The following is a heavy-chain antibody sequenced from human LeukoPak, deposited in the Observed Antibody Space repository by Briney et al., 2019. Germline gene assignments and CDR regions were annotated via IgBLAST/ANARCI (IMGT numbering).Heavy chain of an antibody. D-gene: IGHD3-16*02. J-gene: IGHJ4*02. V-gene: IGHV3-23*01. Sequence: GGSLRLSCAASGFTFSTYAMSWVRQAPGKGLEWVSAISGGGHNIFYADSVKGRFTISRDNSKNTLYLRMNSLRADDTAVYYCAKGKGGSIMIAFGGVIASDYWGQGTLVTVSS. CDR3: AKGKGGSIMIAFGGVIASDY. CDR2: ISGGGHNI. CDR1: GFTFSTYA.